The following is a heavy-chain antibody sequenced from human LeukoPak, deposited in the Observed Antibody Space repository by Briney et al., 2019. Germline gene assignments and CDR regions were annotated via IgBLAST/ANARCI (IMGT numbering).Heavy chain of an antibody. Sequence: ASVKVSCKASGYTFTNFGINWVRQAPGQGLEWVGWINTSTGNPTYVQGFAGRFVFSLDTSVNTACLQINSLKAEDTAVYFCARDPLLRAFDIWGQGTMVTVSS. J-gene: IGHJ3*02. V-gene: IGHV7-4-1*02. CDR2: INTSTGNP. CDR1: GYTFTNFG. D-gene: IGHD1-26*01. CDR3: ARDPLLRAFDI.